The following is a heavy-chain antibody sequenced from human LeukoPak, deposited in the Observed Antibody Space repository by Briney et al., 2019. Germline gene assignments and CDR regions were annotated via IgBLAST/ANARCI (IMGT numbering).Heavy chain of an antibody. J-gene: IGHJ4*02. CDR1: GFTFSTYA. D-gene: IGHD2-2*01. Sequence: GGSLRLSCAASGFTFSTYAMNWVRQAPGKGLEWVSAISAGGGSTYYADSVKGRFTISRDNSKNTLYLQMNSLRAEDTALYFCAKVYCSSSGCYRIDYWGQGTLVAVSS. CDR2: ISAGGGST. V-gene: IGHV3-23*01. CDR3: AKVYCSSSGCYRIDY.